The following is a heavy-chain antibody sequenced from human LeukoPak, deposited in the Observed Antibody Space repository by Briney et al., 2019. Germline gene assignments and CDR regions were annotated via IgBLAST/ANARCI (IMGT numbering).Heavy chain of an antibody. Sequence: PGGSLRLSCAASGFTFSAYSMNWVRQAPEKGLEWVSYICNSSSPIYYADSVKGRFTISRDNAKNSLYLQMDSLRADDTAVYYCARDQAYSFDYWGQGTPVTVSS. J-gene: IGHJ4*02. V-gene: IGHV3-48*01. CDR3: ARDQAYSFDY. D-gene: IGHD4-11*01. CDR1: GFTFSAYS. CDR2: ICNSSSPI.